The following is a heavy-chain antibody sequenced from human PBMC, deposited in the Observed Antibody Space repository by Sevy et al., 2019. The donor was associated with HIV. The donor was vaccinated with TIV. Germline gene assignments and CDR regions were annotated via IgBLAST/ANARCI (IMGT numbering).Heavy chain of an antibody. CDR1: GYRFTSYW. V-gene: IGHV5-51*01. CDR3: ARRGYATSGYPHYYFDS. J-gene: IGHJ4*02. Sequence: GESLKISCKGSGYRFTSYWIGWVRQMPGKGLEWMGIIYPDDSETRYSPSFQGQVTISVDKCINTAYVQWSSLKASDTAMYVCARRGYATSGYPHYYFDSWGQGTLVTVSS. D-gene: IGHD3-22*01. CDR2: IYPDDSET.